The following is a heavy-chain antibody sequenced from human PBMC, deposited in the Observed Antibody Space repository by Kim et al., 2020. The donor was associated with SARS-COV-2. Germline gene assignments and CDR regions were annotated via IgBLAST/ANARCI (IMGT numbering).Heavy chain of an antibody. CDR2: IIPILGIA. D-gene: IGHD6-13*01. J-gene: IGHJ6*02. V-gene: IGHV1-69*04. CDR1: GGTFSSYT. Sequence: SVKVSCKASGGTFSSYTISWVRQAPGQGLEWMGRIIPILGIANYAQKFQGRVTITADKSTSTAYMELSSLRSEDTAVYYCARDNIAAAGTAGLYYYYGMDVWGQGTTVTVSS. CDR3: ARDNIAAAGTAGLYYYYGMDV.